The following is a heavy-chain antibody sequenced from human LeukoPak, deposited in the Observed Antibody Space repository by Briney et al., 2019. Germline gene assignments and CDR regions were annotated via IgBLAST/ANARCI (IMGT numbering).Heavy chain of an antibody. J-gene: IGHJ4*02. V-gene: IGHV3-7*01. CDR2: IKEDGSEK. D-gene: IGHD3-10*01. CDR3: ETLGGVGDY. CDR1: GFTFSSFW. Sequence: GGSLRLSCAASGFTFSSFWMSWVRQAPGKGLEWVANIKEDGSEKYYVDSVKGRFTISRDNAKNSLYLKMNSVRDEDTAVYYCETLGGVGDYWGQGTLVTVSS.